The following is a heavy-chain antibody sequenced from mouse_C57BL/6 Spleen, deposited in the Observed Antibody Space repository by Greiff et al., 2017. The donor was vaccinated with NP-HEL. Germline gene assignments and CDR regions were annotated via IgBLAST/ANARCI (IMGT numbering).Heavy chain of an antibody. J-gene: IGHJ2*01. Sequence: QVQLQQPGAELVKPGASVKLSCKASGYTFTSYWMHWVKQRPGQGLEWIGMIHPNSGSTNYNEKFKSKATLTVDKSSSTAYMQLSSLTSEDSAVYYCARSPITMVVDYWGQGTTLAVSS. D-gene: IGHD1-1*02. CDR2: IHPNSGST. CDR1: GYTFTSYW. CDR3: ARSPITMVVDY. V-gene: IGHV1-64*01.